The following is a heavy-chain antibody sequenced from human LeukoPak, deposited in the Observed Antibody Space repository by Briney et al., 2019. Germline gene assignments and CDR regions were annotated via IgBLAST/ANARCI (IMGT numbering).Heavy chain of an antibody. V-gene: IGHV1-46*01. CDR2: FNPSGSST. J-gene: IGHJ4*02. CDR1: GYTFTSFY. Sequence: ASVKVSCKASGYTFTSFYMHWVRQAPGQGLEWMGIFNPSGSSTTYAQKFQGRVTMTRDTSTSIVYMELSSLGSEDTAVYYCAREYSDILTGYYLFGSWGRGTLVTVSS. D-gene: IGHD3-9*01. CDR3: AREYSDILTGYYLFGS.